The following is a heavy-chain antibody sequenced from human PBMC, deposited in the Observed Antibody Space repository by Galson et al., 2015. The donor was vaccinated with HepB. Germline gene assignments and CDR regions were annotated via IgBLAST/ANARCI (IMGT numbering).Heavy chain of an antibody. CDR3: AHRPDYGDLRGPFDY. J-gene: IGHJ4*02. V-gene: IGHV2-5*02. Sequence: PALVKPTQTLTLTCTFSGFSLSTSGVGVGWIRQPPGKALEWLALIYWDDDKRYSPSLKSRLTITKDTSKNQVVLTMTNMDPVDTATYYCAHRPDYGDLRGPFDYWGQGTLVTVSS. CDR1: GFSLSTSGVG. D-gene: IGHD4-17*01. CDR2: IYWDDDK.